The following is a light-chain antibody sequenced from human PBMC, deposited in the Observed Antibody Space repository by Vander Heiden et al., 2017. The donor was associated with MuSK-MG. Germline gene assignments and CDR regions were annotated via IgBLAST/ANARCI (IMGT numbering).Light chain of an antibody. Sequence: SSELPQDPAVSVALGQTVRITCQGDSLRSYYASWYQQKPGQAPVLVIYGKNNRPSGIPDRLSGSSSGNTASLTITGAQAEDEADYYCNSRDSSGNHPVVFGGGTKLTVL. CDR3: NSRDSSGNHPVV. J-gene: IGLJ2*01. V-gene: IGLV3-19*01. CDR1: SLRSYY. CDR2: GKN.